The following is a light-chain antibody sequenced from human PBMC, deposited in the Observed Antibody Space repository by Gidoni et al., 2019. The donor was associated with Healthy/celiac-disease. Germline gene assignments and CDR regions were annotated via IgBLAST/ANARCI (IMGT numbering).Light chain of an antibody. Sequence: DIQMTQSPSTLSASVGDRVTITCRASQSISSWLAWYQQKPGKAPKLLIYDASSLESGVPSRFSGSGSGTEFTLTISSLQPDDFATYYCQQYNSQWTFGQXTKVEIK. CDR2: DAS. CDR1: QSISSW. CDR3: QQYNSQWT. J-gene: IGKJ1*01. V-gene: IGKV1-5*01.